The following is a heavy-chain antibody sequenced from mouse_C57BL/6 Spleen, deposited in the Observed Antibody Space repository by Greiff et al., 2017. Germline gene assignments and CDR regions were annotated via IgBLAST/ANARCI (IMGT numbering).Heavy chain of an antibody. CDR1: GYAFSSSW. V-gene: IGHV1-82*01. CDR3: ARGGLSGNYDGFAY. J-gene: IGHJ3*01. CDR2: IYPGDGDT. Sequence: QVQLQQSGPELVKPGASVKISCKASGYAFSSSWMNWVKQRPGQGLEWIGRIYPGDGDTNYNGKFKGKATLTADKSSSTAYMQLSSLTSEDSAVDFCARGGLSGNYDGFAYWGQGTLVTVSA. D-gene: IGHD2-1*01.